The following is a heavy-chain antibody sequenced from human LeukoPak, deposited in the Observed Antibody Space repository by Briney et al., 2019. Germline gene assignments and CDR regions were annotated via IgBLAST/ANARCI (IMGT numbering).Heavy chain of an antibody. CDR2: ISYDGRNK. J-gene: IGHJ3*02. Sequence: GRSLRLSCAVSGFTFSTYAMHWVRQAPPKGLEWVALISYDGRNKYYADSVKGRFTISRDNSKNTLFLQMNSLRAEDTAVYYCAKGYYEIHDAFDIWGQGTMVTVSS. CDR3: AKGYYEIHDAFDI. CDR1: GFTFSTYA. V-gene: IGHV3-30*04. D-gene: IGHD3-9*01.